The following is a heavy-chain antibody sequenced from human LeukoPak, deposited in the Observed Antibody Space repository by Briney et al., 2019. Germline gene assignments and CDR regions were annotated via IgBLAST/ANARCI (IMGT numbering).Heavy chain of an antibody. Sequence: ASVKVSCKASGYTFTNYAMHWVRQAPGQRLEWMGWINAGNGNTKYSQNFQGTVTLTRDTSASTAYMELRSLRSEDTAVYYCARVGVGSSFDYWGQGTLVTVSS. D-gene: IGHD1-26*01. J-gene: IGHJ4*02. CDR1: GYTFTNYA. CDR3: ARVGVGSSFDY. CDR2: INAGNGNT. V-gene: IGHV1-3*01.